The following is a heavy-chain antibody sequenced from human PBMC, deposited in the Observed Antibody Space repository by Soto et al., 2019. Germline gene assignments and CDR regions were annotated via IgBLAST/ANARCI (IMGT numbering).Heavy chain of an antibody. J-gene: IGHJ6*02. V-gene: IGHV4-39*01. Sequence: SETLSLTCSVSGGSISSSSYYWGWIRQPPGKGLEWIGSIYYSGSTYYNPSLKSRVTISVDTSKNQFSLKLSSVTAADTAVYYCARLPYDFWSGYYTVDYYYGMDVWGQGTTVTVSS. D-gene: IGHD3-3*01. CDR2: IYYSGST. CDR3: ARLPYDFWSGYYTVDYYYGMDV. CDR1: GGSISSSSYY.